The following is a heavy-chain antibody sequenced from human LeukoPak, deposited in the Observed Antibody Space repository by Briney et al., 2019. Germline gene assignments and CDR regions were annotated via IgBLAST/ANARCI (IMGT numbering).Heavy chain of an antibody. V-gene: IGHV3-53*04. CDR3: AREQSRNNGMDV. Sequence: GGSLRLSCAASGFTVSSNYMSWVRQAPGKGLEWVSVIYSGGSTYYVDSVKGRFTISRHNSKNTLYLQMNSLRPEDTAVYYCAREQSRNNGMDVWGQGTTVTVSS. J-gene: IGHJ6*02. CDR1: GFTVSSNY. CDR2: IYSGGST.